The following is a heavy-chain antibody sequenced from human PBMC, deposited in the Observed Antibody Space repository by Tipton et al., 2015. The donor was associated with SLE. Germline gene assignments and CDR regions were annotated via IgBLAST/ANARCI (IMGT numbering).Heavy chain of an antibody. J-gene: IGHJ5*02. D-gene: IGHD2-8*01. CDR1: GGSISGSRHY. CDR2: VLYSGTT. CDR3: ARHPEDLYSHYDWFDP. Sequence: TLSLTCTVSGGSISGSRHYWGWIRRPPGKGLEWIGSVLYSGTTYYTVSLRSRVSISVDTSKNEFSLNLRSVTAADTAVYFCARHPEDLYSHYDWFDPWGQGILVTASS. V-gene: IGHV4-39*07.